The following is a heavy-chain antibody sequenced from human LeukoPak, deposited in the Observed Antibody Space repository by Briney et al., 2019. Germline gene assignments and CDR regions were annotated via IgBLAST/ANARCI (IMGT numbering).Heavy chain of an antibody. V-gene: IGHV3-7*01. D-gene: IGHD5-18*01. CDR3: ARGYSSDY. Sequence: PGGSLRLSCAASGLTFRSYWMSWVRQAPGKGLEWVANIKQDGSEKYYVDSVKGRFTISRDNAKSSLYLQMDSLRVEDTAVYCCARGYSSDYWGQGTLVTVSS. CDR1: GLTFRSYW. J-gene: IGHJ4*02. CDR2: IKQDGSEK.